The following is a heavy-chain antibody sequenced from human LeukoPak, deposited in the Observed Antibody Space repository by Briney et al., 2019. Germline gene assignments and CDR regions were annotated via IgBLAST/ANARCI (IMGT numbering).Heavy chain of an antibody. D-gene: IGHD6-13*01. CDR2: TNHSGST. CDR3: ARVRSPRIAAAGYYFDY. CDR1: GGSFSGYY. J-gene: IGHJ4*02. V-gene: IGHV4-34*01. Sequence: SETLSLTCAVYGGSFSGYYWSWIRQPPGKGLEWIGETNHSGSTNYNPSLKSRVTISVDTSKNQFSLKLSSVTAADTAVYYCARVRSPRIAAAGYYFDYWGQGTLVTVSS.